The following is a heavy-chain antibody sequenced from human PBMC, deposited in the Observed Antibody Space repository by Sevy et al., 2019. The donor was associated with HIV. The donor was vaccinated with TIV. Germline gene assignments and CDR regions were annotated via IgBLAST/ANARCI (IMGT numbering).Heavy chain of an antibody. CDR3: AMYSSSWYLYYHYGMDV. J-gene: IGHJ6*02. Sequence: ASVKVSCKASGGTFSSYAISWVRQAPGQGLEWMGGIIPIFGTANYAQKFQGRVTITADESTSTAYMGLSSLRSEDTAVYYCAMYSSSWYLYYHYGMDVWGQGTTVTVSS. CDR2: IIPIFGTA. CDR1: GGTFSSYA. V-gene: IGHV1-69*13. D-gene: IGHD6-13*01.